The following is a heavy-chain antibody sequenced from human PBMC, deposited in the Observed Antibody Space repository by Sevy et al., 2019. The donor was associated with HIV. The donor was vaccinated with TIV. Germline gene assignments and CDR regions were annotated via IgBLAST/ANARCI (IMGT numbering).Heavy chain of an antibody. D-gene: IGHD3-10*01. CDR1: GGSISSYY. J-gene: IGHJ3*02. V-gene: IGHV4-4*07. CDR2: IYTSGST. CDR3: ARSGEKRITMVRGVICAFDI. Sequence: SETLSLTCTVSGGSISSYYWSWILQPAGKGLEWIGRIYTSGSTNYNPSLKSRVTMSVDTSKNQFSLKLSSVAAADTAVYYCARSGEKRITMVRGVICAFDIWGQGTMVTVSS.